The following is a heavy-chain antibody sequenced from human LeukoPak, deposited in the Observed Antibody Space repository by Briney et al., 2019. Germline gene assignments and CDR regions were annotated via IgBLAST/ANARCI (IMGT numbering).Heavy chain of an antibody. CDR1: GFTFSNYR. CDR3: ARDRYADY. D-gene: IGHD2-2*01. Sequence: AGGSLRLSCAASGFTFSNYRMNWVRQAPGKGLEWISYISSSSRTIYYADSVKGRLTISRDNAKNSLYLQMNSLRAEDTAVYYCARDRYADYWGQGTLVTVSS. J-gene: IGHJ4*02. CDR2: ISSSSRTI. V-gene: IGHV3-48*01.